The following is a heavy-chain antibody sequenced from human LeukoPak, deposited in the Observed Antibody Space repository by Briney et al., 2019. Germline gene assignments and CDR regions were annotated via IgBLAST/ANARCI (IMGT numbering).Heavy chain of an antibody. J-gene: IGHJ4*02. CDR3: ARYDLIASKHLDY. CDR2: IYYRGNT. V-gene: IGHV4-59*08. Sequence: PSETLSLTCTVSGGSISGYYWSWIRQPPGKGLEWIGWIYYRGNTQYNPSLKSRVTISIDKSNNQFSLNLRSVTAADTAVYYCARYDLIASKHLDYWGQGTLVTVSS. D-gene: IGHD3/OR15-3a*01. CDR1: GGSISGYY.